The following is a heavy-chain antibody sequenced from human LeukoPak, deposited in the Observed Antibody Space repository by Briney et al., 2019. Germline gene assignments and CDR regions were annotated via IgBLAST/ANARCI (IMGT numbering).Heavy chain of an antibody. D-gene: IGHD4-17*01. V-gene: IGHV1-18*01. CDR2: ISAYNGNT. CDR1: GYTFTSYG. J-gene: IGHJ4*02. Sequence: ASVKVSRKASGYTFTSYGISWVRQAPGQGLEWMGWISAYNGNTNYAQKLQGRVTMTTDTSTSTAYMELRSLRSDDTAVYYCATYSYGDYVGNYWGQGTLVTVSS. CDR3: ATYSYGDYVGNY.